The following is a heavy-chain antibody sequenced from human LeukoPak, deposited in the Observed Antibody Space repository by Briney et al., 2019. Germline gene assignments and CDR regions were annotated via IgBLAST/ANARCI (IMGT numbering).Heavy chain of an antibody. Sequence: GESLKISCKGSGYSFTSYWISWVRQMPGKGLEWVGRIDPSDSYTNYSPSFQGHVTISADKSISTAYLQWSSLKASDTAMYYCARHSSGGYSGYDFDYWGQGTLVTVSS. D-gene: IGHD5-12*01. CDR3: ARHSSGGYSGYDFDY. V-gene: IGHV5-10-1*01. CDR2: IDPSDSYT. CDR1: GYSFTSYW. J-gene: IGHJ4*02.